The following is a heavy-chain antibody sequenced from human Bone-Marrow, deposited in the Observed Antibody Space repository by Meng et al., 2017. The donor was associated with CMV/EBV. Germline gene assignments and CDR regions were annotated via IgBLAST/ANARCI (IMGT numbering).Heavy chain of an antibody. CDR1: GGSISSSSYY. J-gene: IGHJ5*02. D-gene: IGHD1-26*01. Sequence: ESLKISCTVSGGSISSSSYYWGWIRQPPGKGLEWIGSIYYSGSTYYNPSLKSRVTISVDTSKNQFSLKLSSVTAADTAVYYCARNVGATRSDWFEPWGQGTLVTVSS. V-gene: IGHV4-39*01. CDR2: IYYSGST. CDR3: ARNVGATRSDWFEP.